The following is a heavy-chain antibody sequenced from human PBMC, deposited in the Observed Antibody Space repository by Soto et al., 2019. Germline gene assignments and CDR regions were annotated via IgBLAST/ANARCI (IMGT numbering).Heavy chain of an antibody. CDR2: IYNSGST. CDR3: ARDPAP. Sequence: QVQLQESGPGLVKPSQTLSLTCTVSGGSISSGGYYWRWIRQNPGNGLEWIGYIYNSGSTYYNPSRKSRVTISADTSKNQFSLKLSAVTAADTAVYYCARDPAPWGQGTLVTVSS. V-gene: IGHV4-31*03. CDR1: GGSISSGGYY. J-gene: IGHJ5*02.